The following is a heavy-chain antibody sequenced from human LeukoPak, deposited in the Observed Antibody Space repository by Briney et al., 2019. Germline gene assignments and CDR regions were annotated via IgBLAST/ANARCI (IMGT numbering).Heavy chain of an antibody. CDR2: IYYSGST. J-gene: IGHJ6*03. D-gene: IGHD3-10*01. CDR1: GGSISSYY. CDR3: ARGSGSYYGDYYYYYMDV. V-gene: IGHV4-59*01. Sequence: PSETLSLTCTVSGGSISSYYWSWIRQPPGKGLEWIGYIYYSGSTNYNPSLKSRVTISVDTSKNQFSLKLSSVTAADTAVYYCARGSGSYYGDYYYYYMDVWGKGTTVTISS.